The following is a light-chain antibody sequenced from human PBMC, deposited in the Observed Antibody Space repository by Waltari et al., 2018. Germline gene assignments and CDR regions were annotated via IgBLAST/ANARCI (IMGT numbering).Light chain of an antibody. Sequence: DIQMTQSPSSLSASVGDRVTITCRASQSISSYLNWYQQKPGKAPKLLIYAASSLQSGVRSRFSGSGSGTDFTLTISSLQPEDFATYYCQQSYSTPPEYTFGQGTKLEIK. J-gene: IGKJ2*01. CDR3: QQSYSTPPEYT. V-gene: IGKV1-39*01. CDR2: AAS. CDR1: QSISSY.